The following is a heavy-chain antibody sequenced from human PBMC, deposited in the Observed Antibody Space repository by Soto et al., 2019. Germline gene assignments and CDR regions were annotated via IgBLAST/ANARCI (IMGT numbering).Heavy chain of an antibody. CDR3: ARDGAVAGPNGENYFDY. J-gene: IGHJ4*02. CDR1: GGTFSSYT. V-gene: IGHV1-69*04. CDR2: IIPILGIA. Sequence: GASVKVSCKASGGTFSSYTISWVRQAPGQGLEWMGRIIPILGIANYAQKFQGRVTITADKSTSTAYMELSSLRSEDTAVYYCARDGAVAGPNGENYFDYWGQGTLVTVSS. D-gene: IGHD6-19*01.